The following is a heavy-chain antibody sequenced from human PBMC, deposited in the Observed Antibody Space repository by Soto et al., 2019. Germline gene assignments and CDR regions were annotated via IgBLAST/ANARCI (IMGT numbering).Heavy chain of an antibody. CDR1: GGTFSSYA. CDR3: ARGDCGGDCYYYYYYGMDV. Sequence: QVQLVQSGAEVKKPGSSVKVSCKASGGTFSSYAISWVRQAPGQGLEWMGGIIPIFGTANYAQKFHGRVTITADESTSTAYMELSSLRSEDTAVYYCARGDCGGDCYYYYYYGMDVWGQGTTVTVSS. V-gene: IGHV1-69*01. D-gene: IGHD2-21*02. CDR2: IIPIFGTA. J-gene: IGHJ6*02.